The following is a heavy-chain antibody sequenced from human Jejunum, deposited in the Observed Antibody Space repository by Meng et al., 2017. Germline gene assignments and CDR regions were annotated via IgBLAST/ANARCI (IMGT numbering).Heavy chain of an antibody. D-gene: IGHD3-3*02. CDR2: ITAGGGST. CDR3: TKILYISQRGGLDV. V-gene: IGHV3-23*01. J-gene: IGHJ6*02. CDR1: GFTFDNYA. Sequence: GESLKISCATSGFTFDNYAMIWVRQAAGKGLEWLSGITAGGGSTYYADSVKGRFITSRNNSKNTLYLQMNTLGADDTAVYYCTKILYISQRGGLDVWGQGTTVTVSS.